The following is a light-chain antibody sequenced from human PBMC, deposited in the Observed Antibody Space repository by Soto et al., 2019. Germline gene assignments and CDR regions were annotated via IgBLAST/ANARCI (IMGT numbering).Light chain of an antibody. V-gene: IGKV1-39*01. J-gene: IGKJ3*01. CDR1: ESVSRY. Sequence: DIQMTQSPSSLSASVGDRVTITCRASESVSRYLNWYQQKPGKAPKRLINAASSLQSGVPSRFSGSGSGTDFTLTISSLQPEDFATYYCQQSYSTPRITFGPGTKVDIK. CDR3: QQSYSTPRIT. CDR2: AAS.